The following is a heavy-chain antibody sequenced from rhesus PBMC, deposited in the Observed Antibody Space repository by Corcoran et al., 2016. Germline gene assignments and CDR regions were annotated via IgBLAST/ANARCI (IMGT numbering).Heavy chain of an antibody. CDR3: ARAPVAAAGKAFDY. Sequence: QVQLQESGPGLVKPSETLSLTCAVSGYSISSNYWTWIRQPPGKGLEWIGGVYSSLWNASYTPSLQRRVTISHDTSNHHFSLRVSSVTAADTAVYYCARAPVAAAGKAFDYWGQGVLVTVSS. V-gene: IGHV4-160*01. D-gene: IGHD6-25*01. J-gene: IGHJ4*01. CDR2: VYSSLWNA. CDR1: GYSISSNY.